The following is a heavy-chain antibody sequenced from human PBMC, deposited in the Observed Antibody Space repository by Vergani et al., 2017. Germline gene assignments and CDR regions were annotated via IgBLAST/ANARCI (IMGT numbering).Heavy chain of an antibody. V-gene: IGHV4-39*07. J-gene: IGHJ4*02. CDR2: IYYSGST. Sequence: QLQLQESGPGLVKPSETLSLTCTVSGGSISSSSYYWGWIRQPPGKGLEWIGSIYYSGSTYYNPSLKSRVTISVDTSKNQFSLKLSSVTAADTAVYYCAREEGDYYGSRQNYYFDYWGQGTLVTVSS. CDR3: AREEGDYYGSRQNYYFDY. D-gene: IGHD3-10*01. CDR1: GGSISSSSYY.